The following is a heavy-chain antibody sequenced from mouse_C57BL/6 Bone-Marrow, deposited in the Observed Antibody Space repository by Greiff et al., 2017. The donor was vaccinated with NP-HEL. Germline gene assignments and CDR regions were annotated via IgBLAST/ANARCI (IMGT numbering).Heavy chain of an antibody. Sequence: QVQLQQPGAELVKPGASVKVSCKASGYTFTSYWMHWVKQRPGQGLEWIGRIHPSDSDTNYNQKFKGKATLTVDKSSSPAYMQLSSLTSEDSAVYYCAIGWLRPHYYAMDYWGQGTSVTVSS. D-gene: IGHD2-2*01. CDR3: AIGWLRPHYYAMDY. V-gene: IGHV1-74*01. CDR1: GYTFTSYW. J-gene: IGHJ4*01. CDR2: IHPSDSDT.